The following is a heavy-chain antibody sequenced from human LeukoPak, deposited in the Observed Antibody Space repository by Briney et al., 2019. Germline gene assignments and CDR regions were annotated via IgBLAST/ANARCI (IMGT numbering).Heavy chain of an antibody. D-gene: IGHD3-10*01. CDR3: ARDILSLGGSGSHDAFDI. CDR2: IYYSGST. J-gene: IGHJ3*02. Sequence: SETLSLTCTVSGGSISSYYWSWIRQPPGKGLEWIGYIYYSGSTNYNPSLKSRVTISVDTSKNQFSLKLSSVTAADTAVYYCARDILSLGGSGSHDAFDIWGQGTMVTVSS. V-gene: IGHV4-59*12. CDR1: GGSISSYY.